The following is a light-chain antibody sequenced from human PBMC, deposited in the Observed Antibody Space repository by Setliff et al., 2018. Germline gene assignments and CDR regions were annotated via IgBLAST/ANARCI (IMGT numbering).Light chain of an antibody. V-gene: IGLV2-14*01. J-gene: IGLJ1*01. CDR1: SSDVGGYNY. CDR2: EVS. CDR3: SSYTSSSTLYV. Sequence: LTQPASVSGSPGQSITISCTGTSSDVGGYNYVSWYQQHPGKAPKIMIYEVSNRPSGVSNRFSGSKSGNTASLTISGLQAEDEADYYCSSYTSSSTLYVFGTGTKVTVL.